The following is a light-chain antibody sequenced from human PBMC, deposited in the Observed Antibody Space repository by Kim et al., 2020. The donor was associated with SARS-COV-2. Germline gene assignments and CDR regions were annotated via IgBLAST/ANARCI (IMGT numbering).Light chain of an antibody. V-gene: IGLV2-11*01. CDR1: SSDVGGYNY. Sequence: QSALTQPRSVSGSPGQSVTISCTGTSSDVGGYNYVSWYQQHPGRAPKLMINDVTKRPSGVPDRSSGSKSGNTASLTISGLQAEDEADYYCCSYAGGYTHVVFGGGTQLTVL. J-gene: IGLJ2*01. CDR3: CSYAGGYTHVV. CDR2: DVT.